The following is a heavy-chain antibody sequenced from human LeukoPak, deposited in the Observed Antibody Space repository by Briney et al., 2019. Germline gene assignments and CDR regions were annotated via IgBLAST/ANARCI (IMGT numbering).Heavy chain of an antibody. D-gene: IGHD6-13*01. CDR2: ICGSGGST. Sequence: GGSLRLSCVASGFTFSSYAMSWVRQAPGKGLEWVSAICGSGGSTYYADSVKGRFTISRDNSKNTLYLQMNSLRAEDTAVYYCAKTVLPRGLAAAGNFDYWGQGTLVTVSS. J-gene: IGHJ4*02. V-gene: IGHV3-23*01. CDR3: AKTVLPRGLAAAGNFDY. CDR1: GFTFSSYA.